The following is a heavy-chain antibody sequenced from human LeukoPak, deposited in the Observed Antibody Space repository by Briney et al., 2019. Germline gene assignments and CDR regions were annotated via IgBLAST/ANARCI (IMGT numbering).Heavy chain of an antibody. CDR1: GFTFSNYA. D-gene: IGHD3-9*01. J-gene: IGHJ4*02. V-gene: IGHV3-23*01. CDR3: VIWGDYDVLTGYYVPDY. Sequence: GASLRLSCVASGFTFSNYAMSWVRQAPGKGLEWDSAITGSGTNTYYADSVKGRFTISRDNSKNTVFLQINSLRHEDTAIYYCVIWGDYDVLTGYYVPDYWGQGTLVTVSS. CDR2: ITGSGTNT.